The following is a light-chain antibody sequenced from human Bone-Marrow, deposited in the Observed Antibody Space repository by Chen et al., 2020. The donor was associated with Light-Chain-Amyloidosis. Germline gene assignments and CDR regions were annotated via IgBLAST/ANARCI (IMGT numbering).Light chain of an antibody. CDR3: QQRSNWPP. V-gene: IGKV3-11*01. CDR2: AAS. CDR1: ESVSSF. J-gene: IGKJ1*01. Sequence: EVVLTQSPATLSLSPGESATLSCRASESVSSFLAWYQQKPGQAPRLLIDAASNRATGIPARVSGSGSGTDFTLSISSLETEDFAVYYCQQRSNWPPFGQGTKVEIK.